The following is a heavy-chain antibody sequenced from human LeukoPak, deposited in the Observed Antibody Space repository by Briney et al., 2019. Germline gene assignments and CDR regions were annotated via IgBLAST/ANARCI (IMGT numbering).Heavy chain of an antibody. CDR1: GVTFSSYA. CDR3: ARAGTENFSNNWFDP. D-gene: IGHD3-10*01. J-gene: IGHJ5*02. Sequence: SVKVSCKASGVTFSSYAISWVRQAPGQGLEWMGRIIPIFGTANYAQKFQGRVTITTDESTSTAYMELSSLRSEDTAVYYCARAGTENFSNNWFDPWGQGTLVTVSS. V-gene: IGHV1-69*05. CDR2: IIPIFGTA.